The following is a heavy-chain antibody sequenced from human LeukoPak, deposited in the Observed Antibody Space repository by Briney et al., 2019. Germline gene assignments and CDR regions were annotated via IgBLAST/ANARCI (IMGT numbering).Heavy chain of an antibody. D-gene: IGHD5-24*01. CDR1: GGSFSGYY. J-gene: IGHJ4*02. V-gene: IGHV4-34*01. CDR3: ARRQRWLQFPFDY. Sequence: SETLSLTCAVYGGSFSGYYWSWIRQPPGKGLEWIGGINHSGSTNYNPSLKSRVTMSIDTSKNQFSLNLISVTAADTAVYYCARRQRWLQFPFDYWGQGTLVTVSS. CDR2: INHSGST.